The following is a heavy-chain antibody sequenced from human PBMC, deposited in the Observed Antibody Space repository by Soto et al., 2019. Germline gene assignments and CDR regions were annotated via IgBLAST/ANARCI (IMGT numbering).Heavy chain of an antibody. Sequence: GGSLRLSCAASGFTFSSYGMHWVRQAPGKGLEWVAVIWYDGSNKYYADSVKGRLTISRDNSKNTLYLQMNSLRAEDTAVYYCARDYSGSYNYYYYYYGMDVWGQGTTVTVSS. V-gene: IGHV3-33*01. CDR3: ARDYSGSYNYYYYYYGMDV. D-gene: IGHD1-26*01. J-gene: IGHJ6*02. CDR2: IWYDGSNK. CDR1: GFTFSSYG.